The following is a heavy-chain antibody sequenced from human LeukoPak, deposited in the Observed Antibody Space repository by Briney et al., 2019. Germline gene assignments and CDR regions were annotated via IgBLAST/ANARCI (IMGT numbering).Heavy chain of an antibody. CDR2: INPDDSDV. V-gene: IGHV5-51*01. CDR3: ARYTSNHNDY. J-gene: IGHJ4*02. D-gene: IGHD2-2*01. Sequence: GESLEISCKGYGYSFTNNWIGWVRQMPGKGLEWMGIINPDDSDVKYSPSFQGQVIISADKSISSVYLQWSGLKASDTAIYYCARYTSNHNDYWGQGTLVTVSS. CDR1: GYSFTNNW.